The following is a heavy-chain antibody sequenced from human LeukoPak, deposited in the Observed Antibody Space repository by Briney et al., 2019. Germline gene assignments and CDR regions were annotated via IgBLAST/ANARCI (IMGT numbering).Heavy chain of an antibody. V-gene: IGHV3-74*03. CDR2: INTDGSST. CDR1: GFTFSDYH. CDR3: ARGMTYWSGSGKFDY. Sequence: GGSLRLSCAPSGFTFSDYHMHWVRQPPGREPLWVARINTDGSSTTYADSVKGRFSISRDNAKNTLFLQMNSLRAEDTAVYYCARGMTYWSGSGKFDYWGQGSLVTVSS. J-gene: IGHJ4*02. D-gene: IGHD3-10*01.